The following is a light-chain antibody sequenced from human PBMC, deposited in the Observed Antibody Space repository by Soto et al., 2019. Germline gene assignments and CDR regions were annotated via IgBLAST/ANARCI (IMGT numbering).Light chain of an antibody. Sequence: EIVLTQSPGTLSLSPGAIATLSCRASQTVTSYFAWYQQKPGQAPRLLIHGASTRATGIPDRFSGSGSWTDFTLTISGLEPEDFAVYSCQQYGYSPRTFGQGTKVEIK. CDR1: QTVTSY. CDR3: QQYGYSPRT. J-gene: IGKJ1*01. CDR2: GAS. V-gene: IGKV3-20*01.